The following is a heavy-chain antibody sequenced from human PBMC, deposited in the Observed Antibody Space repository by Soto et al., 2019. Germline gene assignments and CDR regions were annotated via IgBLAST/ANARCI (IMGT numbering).Heavy chain of an antibody. CDR2: INHSGST. CDR1: GGSFSGYY. Sequence: PSETLSLTCAVYGGSFSGYYWSWIRQPPGKGLEWIGEINHSGSTNYNPSLKSRVTISVDTSKNQFSLKLSSVTAADTAVYYCARGHIVVVPAARGGPRKNYYGMDVWGQGSTVTV. D-gene: IGHD2-2*01. J-gene: IGHJ6*02. CDR3: ARGHIVVVPAARGGPRKNYYGMDV. V-gene: IGHV4-34*01.